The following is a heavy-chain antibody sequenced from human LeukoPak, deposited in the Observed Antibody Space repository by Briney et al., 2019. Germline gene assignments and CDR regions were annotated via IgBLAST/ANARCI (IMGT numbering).Heavy chain of an antibody. CDR3: ARDGGGGLDY. J-gene: IGHJ4*02. CDR1: GFTFSTYW. Sequence: GGSLRLSCAASGFTFSTYWIHWVRQAPGKGLEWVSCISISSNYIYYPDSVKGRFTISRDNAKNSLYLQMNSLRAEDTAVYYCARDGGGGLDYWGQGTLVTVSS. D-gene: IGHD2-15*01. CDR2: ISISSNYI. V-gene: IGHV3-21*01.